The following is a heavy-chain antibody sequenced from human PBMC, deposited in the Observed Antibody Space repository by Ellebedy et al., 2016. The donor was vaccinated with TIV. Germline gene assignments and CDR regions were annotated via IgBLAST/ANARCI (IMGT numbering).Heavy chain of an antibody. D-gene: IGHD5-12*01. CDR3: ARDGGRAYDLDY. Sequence: PGGSLRLSCAASGFTFSSYAMNWVRQAPGKGLEWVSYIGVTGGFIHYADSVKGRFTISRDNAKNSLYLQMNSLRDDDTAVYFCARDGGRAYDLDYWGQGTLVTVSS. CDR1: GFTFSSYA. J-gene: IGHJ4*02. CDR2: IGVTGGFI. V-gene: IGHV3-48*02.